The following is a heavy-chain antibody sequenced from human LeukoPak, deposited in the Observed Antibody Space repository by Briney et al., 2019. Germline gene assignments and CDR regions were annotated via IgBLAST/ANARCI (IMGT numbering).Heavy chain of an antibody. CDR3: TRDLSAAARAYDY. Sequence: GGSLRLSCAASGFILSDYNMNWVRQAPGKGLEWVSFIAISGTYITYADSVKGRFTISRDNAKNSLYLQMNSLRAEDTAVYYCTRDLSAAARAYDYWGQGTLVTVSS. J-gene: IGHJ4*02. CDR1: GFILSDYN. D-gene: IGHD2-15*01. CDR2: IAISGTYI. V-gene: IGHV3-21*01.